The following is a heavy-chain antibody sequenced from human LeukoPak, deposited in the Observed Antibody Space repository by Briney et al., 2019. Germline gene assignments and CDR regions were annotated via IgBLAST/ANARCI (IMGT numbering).Heavy chain of an antibody. CDR3: VRGGIVGSTARIPLFDY. CDR2: IYYSGST. J-gene: IGHJ4*02. CDR1: GGSISSYY. V-gene: IGHV4-59*12. D-gene: IGHD1-26*01. Sequence: SETLSLTCTVSGGSISSYYWSWVRQPPGKGLDWIGYIYYSGSTNYNPSLKSRVTMSVDTSKNQFSLKLSSVTAADTAVYYCVRGGIVGSTARIPLFDYWGQGTLVTVSS.